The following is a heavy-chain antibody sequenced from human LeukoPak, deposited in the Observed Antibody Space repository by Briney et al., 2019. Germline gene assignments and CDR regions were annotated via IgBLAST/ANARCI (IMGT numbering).Heavy chain of an antibody. D-gene: IGHD3-22*01. CDR2: INHSGST. Sequence: NPSETLSLTCTVSGGSISSYYWSWIRQPPGKGLEWIGEINHSGSTNYNPSLKSRVTISVDTSKNQFSLKLSSVTAADTAVYYCARGLLPLILTYYYDSSGYYQFDYWGQGTLVTVSS. J-gene: IGHJ4*02. CDR1: GGSISSYY. V-gene: IGHV4-34*01. CDR3: ARGLLPLILTYYYDSSGYYQFDY.